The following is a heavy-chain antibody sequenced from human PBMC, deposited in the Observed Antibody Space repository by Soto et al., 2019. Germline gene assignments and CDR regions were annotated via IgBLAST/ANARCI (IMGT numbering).Heavy chain of an antibody. CDR3: AKDRYLDHDSRGYLFDN. V-gene: IGHV3-23*01. CDR2: ISRYGDFT. J-gene: IGHJ4*02. Sequence: EVQLLKSGGDLIQPGGSLRLSCAASGFTFNIYAMTWVRQAPGKGLEWVSSISRYGDFTYYADSVEGRFTISRDNSKNTLYLQMNSLRAEDTAVYYCAKDRYLDHDSRGYLFDNWGQGTLVTVSS. CDR1: GFTFNIYA. D-gene: IGHD3-22*01.